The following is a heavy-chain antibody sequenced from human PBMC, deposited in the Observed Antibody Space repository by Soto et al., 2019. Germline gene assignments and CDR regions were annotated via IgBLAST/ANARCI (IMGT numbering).Heavy chain of an antibody. V-gene: IGHV4-59*01. CDR1: GGSISSNY. Sequence: SETLSLTCTVSGGSISSNYWTWIRQPPGKGLEWIGYVYNSGSTNYNPSLKSRVTISEDTSKSQFSLKVNSMTAADTAVYYCARYRREAVAGYTLDNWGQGILVTSPQ. J-gene: IGHJ4*02. CDR3: ARYRREAVAGYTLDN. CDR2: VYNSGST. D-gene: IGHD6-13*01.